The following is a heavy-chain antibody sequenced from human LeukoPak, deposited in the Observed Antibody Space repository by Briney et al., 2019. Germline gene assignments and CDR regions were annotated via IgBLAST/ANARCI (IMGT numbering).Heavy chain of an antibody. CDR3: AKGYSGSYYYFDY. D-gene: IGHD1-26*01. Sequence: GRSLRLSCAASGFTFSSYGMHWVRQAPGKGLEWVAVISYDGSNKYYADSVKGRFTISRDNSKNTLYLQMNSLRAEDTAVYYCAKGYSGSYYYFDYWGQGTLVTVSS. CDR1: GFTFSSYG. CDR2: ISYDGSNK. V-gene: IGHV3-30*18. J-gene: IGHJ4*02.